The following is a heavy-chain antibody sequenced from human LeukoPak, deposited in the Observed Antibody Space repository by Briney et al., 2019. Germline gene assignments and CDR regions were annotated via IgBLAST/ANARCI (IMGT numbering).Heavy chain of an antibody. J-gene: IGHJ4*02. CDR1: GFTFSSYG. D-gene: IGHD3-22*01. V-gene: IGHV3-30*02. Sequence: GGSLRLSCAASGFTFSSYGMHWVRQAPGKGLEWVAFIRYDGSNKCYADSVKGRFTISRDNSKNTLYLQMNSLRAEDTAVYYCAKDQGVLMAIVVVPFDYWGQGTLVTVSS. CDR2: IRYDGSNK. CDR3: AKDQGVLMAIVVVPFDY.